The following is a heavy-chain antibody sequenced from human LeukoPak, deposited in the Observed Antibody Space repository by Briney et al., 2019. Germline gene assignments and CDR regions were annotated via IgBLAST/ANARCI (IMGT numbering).Heavy chain of an antibody. CDR1: GFTFSSYT. D-gene: IGHD3-10*01. CDR3: ARHGPDYYYGMDV. V-gene: IGHV3-21*01. CDR2: ISSSSGYI. Sequence: GGSLRLSCAASGFTFSSYTMNWVRQAPGKGLEWVSSISSSSGYIYYADSVKGRFTISGDNAKNSLYLQMNSLRAEDTAVYYCARHGPDYYYGMDVWGQGTTVTVSS. J-gene: IGHJ6*02.